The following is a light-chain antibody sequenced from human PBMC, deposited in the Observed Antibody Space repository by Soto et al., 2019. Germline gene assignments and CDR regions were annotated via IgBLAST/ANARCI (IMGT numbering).Light chain of an antibody. V-gene: IGKV3-20*01. CDR2: ATS. Sequence: EIVLTQSPATLSLSPGERGTLSCRASQSVSSSFLAWYQQKPGQAPRLLIYATSNRATGIPDRFSGSGSGTDFTLTISRLEPEDSAVYYCQQYGSSPLYTFDQGTKLEIK. CDR1: QSVSSSF. J-gene: IGKJ2*01. CDR3: QQYGSSPLYT.